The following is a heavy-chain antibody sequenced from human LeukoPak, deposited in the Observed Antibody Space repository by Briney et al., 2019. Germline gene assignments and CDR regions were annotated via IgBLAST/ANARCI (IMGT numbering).Heavy chain of an antibody. V-gene: IGHV4-39*01. CDR3: ARLSSGSFDY. CDR2: IYYSGST. CDR1: GCSISSSSYY. D-gene: IGHD6-19*01. J-gene: IGHJ4*02. Sequence: SETLSLTCTVSGCSISSSSYYWGWIRQPPGKGLERIGSIYYSGSTYYNPSLKSRVTISVDTSKNQFSLKLSSVTAADTAVYYCARLSSGSFDYWGQGTLVTVSS.